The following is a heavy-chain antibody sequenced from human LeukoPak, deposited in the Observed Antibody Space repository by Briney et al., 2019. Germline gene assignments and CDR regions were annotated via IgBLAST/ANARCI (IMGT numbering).Heavy chain of an antibody. CDR1: GFTLIDYN. CDR2: IQFDGTTE. J-gene: IGHJ4*02. V-gene: IGHV3-30*02. Sequence: PGGSLRLSCGASGFTLIDYNMHWGRQAPGKGLECVAFIQFDGTTEYYTDSVKGRFTMSRDKSKNTLYLQMNSLRGVDTAVYYCARGAAVALELWGQGTLVTVSS. D-gene: IGHD6-19*01. CDR3: ARGAAVALEL.